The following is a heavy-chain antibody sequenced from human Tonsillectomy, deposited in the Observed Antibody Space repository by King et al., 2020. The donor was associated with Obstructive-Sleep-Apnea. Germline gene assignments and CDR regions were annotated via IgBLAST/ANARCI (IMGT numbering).Heavy chain of an antibody. V-gene: IGHV3-30*14. D-gene: IGHD1-26*01. CDR3: AKDLSGKYSFHY. Sequence: VQLVESGGGVVQPGGSLRLSCAVSGFIFSSHERYVVRQTPGKGLEWLAFISRDGRREDYADSGRGRFTISRDNSRNTLYLQMNSLRAGETAMYYCAKDLSGKYSFHYWGQGTLVTVSS. J-gene: IGHJ4*02. CDR1: GFIFSSHE. CDR2: ISRDGRRE.